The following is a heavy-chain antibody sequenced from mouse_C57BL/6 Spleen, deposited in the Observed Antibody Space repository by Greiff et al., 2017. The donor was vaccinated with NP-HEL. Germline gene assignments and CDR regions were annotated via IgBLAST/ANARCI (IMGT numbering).Heavy chain of an antibody. D-gene: IGHD4-1*01. J-gene: IGHJ4*01. CDR2: INPSSGYT. V-gene: IGHV1-4*01. CDR3: ARLNWDLYAMDY. CDR1: GYTFTSYT. Sequence: QVQLQQSGAELARPGASVKMSCKASGYTFTSYTMHWVKQRPGQGLEWIGYINPSSGYTKYNQKFKDKATLTADKSSSTAYMQLISLTSEDSAVYYCARLNWDLYAMDYWGQGTSVTVSS.